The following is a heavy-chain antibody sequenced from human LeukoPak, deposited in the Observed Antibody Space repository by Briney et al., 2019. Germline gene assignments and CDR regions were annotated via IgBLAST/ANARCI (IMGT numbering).Heavy chain of an antibody. CDR1: GGSISSDSYY. J-gene: IGHJ6*03. CDR3: ARLPGMTTVDYYYYYMDV. D-gene: IGHD4-11*01. Sequence: SETLSLTCTVSGGSISSDSYYWSWIRQPPGKGLEWIGYIYYSGSTNYNPSLKSRVTISVDTSKNQFSLKLTSVTAADTAVYYCARLPGMTTVDYYYYYMDVWGKGTTVTVSS. CDR2: IYYSGST. V-gene: IGHV4-61*01.